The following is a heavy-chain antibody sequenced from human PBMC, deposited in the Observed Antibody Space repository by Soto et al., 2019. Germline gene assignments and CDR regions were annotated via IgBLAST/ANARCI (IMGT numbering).Heavy chain of an antibody. Sequence: QVQLQESGPGLVKPSETLSLTCTVSGGSISSDIYFWSWIRQPPGKGLEWIGYIYYSGTIYYNPSLQSRVPISVDTSGTQFSLMLSSVTAADTAVYYCARAVGFGNNNRAFDLWGQGTMVTVAS. CDR2: IYYSGTI. CDR1: GGSISSDIYF. J-gene: IGHJ3*01. D-gene: IGHD3-10*01. CDR3: ARAVGFGNNNRAFDL. V-gene: IGHV4-30-4*01.